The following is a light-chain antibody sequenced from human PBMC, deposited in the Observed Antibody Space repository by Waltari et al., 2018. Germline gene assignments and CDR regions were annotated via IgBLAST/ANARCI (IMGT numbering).Light chain of an antibody. CDR2: ASI. CDR3: QQSYSTPRT. V-gene: IGKV1-39*01. J-gene: IGKJ4*01. CDR1: QIIRNY. Sequence: DIQVTQSASSLSASVGESITFTFRTTQIIRNYLNWYQQKPGKAPKALIYASITLLSWVPSRFSGSASGTHFNRTISSLEPKKVATYYCQQSYSTPRTFGGRTKLDI.